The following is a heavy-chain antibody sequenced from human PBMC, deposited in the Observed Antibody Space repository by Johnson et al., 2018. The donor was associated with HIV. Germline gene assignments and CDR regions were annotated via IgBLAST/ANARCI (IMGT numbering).Heavy chain of an antibody. Sequence: VQLVESGGGLVQPGGSLRLSCAASGFTVSSYYMSWIRQAPGKGLEWVSVIYSGGSTHYVDSVKGRFTISRDNSKNTLYLQMNSLRAEDTAVYYCAKDPTAMVTAYAFDIWGQGTKVTVSS. CDR2: IYSGGST. V-gene: IGHV3-66*02. CDR1: GFTVSSYY. CDR3: AKDPTAMVTAYAFDI. D-gene: IGHD5-18*01. J-gene: IGHJ3*02.